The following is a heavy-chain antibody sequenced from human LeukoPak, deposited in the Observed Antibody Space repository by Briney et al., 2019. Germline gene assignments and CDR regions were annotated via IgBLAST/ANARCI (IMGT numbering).Heavy chain of an antibody. J-gene: IGHJ4*02. D-gene: IGHD3-9*01. CDR2: IYTSGST. V-gene: IGHV4-61*02. Sequence: PSETLSLTCTVSGGSISSGSYYWSWIRQPAGKGLEWIGRIYTSGSTNYNPSLKSRVTISVDTSKNQFSVKLTSVTAADTAVYFCARDDWVYWGQGTLVTVSS. CDR1: GGSISSGSYY. CDR3: ARDDWVY.